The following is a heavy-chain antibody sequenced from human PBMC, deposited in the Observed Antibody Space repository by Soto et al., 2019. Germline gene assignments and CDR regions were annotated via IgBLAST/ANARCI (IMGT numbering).Heavy chain of an antibody. Sequence: PSEPLSLTCTVSGGSISSGDYYWSWIPQAPGKGLGWIGYIYYSGSTYYNPSIKSRVHISVDKSHNQFSLKLSSVTGADTAVYYFAREIRGYSYVDFDYWGQGTLVTVSS. CDR2: IYYSGST. V-gene: IGHV4-30-4*08. J-gene: IGHJ4*02. CDR3: AREIRGYSYVDFDY. CDR1: GGSISSGDYY. D-gene: IGHD5-18*01.